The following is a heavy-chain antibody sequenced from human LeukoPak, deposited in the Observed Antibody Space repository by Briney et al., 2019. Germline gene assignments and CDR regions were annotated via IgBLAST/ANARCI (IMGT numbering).Heavy chain of an antibody. CDR1: GFTVSSNY. V-gene: IGHV3-53*01. CDR3: ARAVSGSYYPLIDY. J-gene: IGHJ4*02. CDR2: IYSGGST. D-gene: IGHD1-26*01. Sequence: PGGSLRLSCAASGFTVSSNYMSWVRQAPGKGLEWVSIIYSGGSTFYADSVKGRFTISRDNSKNTLYLQMNSLRAEDTALYYCARAVSGSYYPLIDYWGQGTLVTVSS.